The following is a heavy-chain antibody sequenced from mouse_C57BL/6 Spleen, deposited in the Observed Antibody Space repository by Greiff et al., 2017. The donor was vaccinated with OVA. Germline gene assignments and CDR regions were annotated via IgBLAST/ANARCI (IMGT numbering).Heavy chain of an antibody. Sequence: VQLQQSGAELVRPGTSVKVSCKASGYAFTNYLIEWVKQRPGQGLEWIGVINPGSGGTNYNEKFKGKATLTADKSSSTAYMQLSSLTSEDSAVYFCAIGSRGAMDYWGQGTSVTVSS. CDR3: AIGSRGAMDY. D-gene: IGHD1-1*01. J-gene: IGHJ4*01. V-gene: IGHV1-54*01. CDR2: INPGSGGT. CDR1: GYAFTNYL.